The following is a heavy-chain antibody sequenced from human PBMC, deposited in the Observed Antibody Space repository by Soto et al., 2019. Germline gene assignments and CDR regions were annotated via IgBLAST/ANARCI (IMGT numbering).Heavy chain of an antibody. D-gene: IGHD3-10*01. Sequence: PGESLKISCKGSGYSFTSYWIGWVRQMPGKGLEWMGIIYPGDSDTRYSPSFQGQVTISADKSISTAYLQWSSLKASDTAMYYCARGDWWFGELLLYYFDYWGQGTLVTVSS. J-gene: IGHJ4*02. CDR1: GYSFTSYW. CDR3: ARGDWWFGELLLYYFDY. CDR2: IYPGDSDT. V-gene: IGHV5-51*01.